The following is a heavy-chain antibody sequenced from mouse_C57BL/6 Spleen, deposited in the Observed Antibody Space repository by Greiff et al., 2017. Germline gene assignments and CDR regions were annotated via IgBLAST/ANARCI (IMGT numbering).Heavy chain of an antibody. CDR1: GFTFSSYA. Sequence: EVKLVESGGGLVKPGGSLKLSCAASGFTFSSYAMSWVRQTPEKRLEWVATISDGGSYTYYPDNVKGRFTISRDNAKNNLYLQMSHLKSEDTAMYYCARSDTTVSYWGQGTTLTVSS. CDR3: ARSDTTVSY. J-gene: IGHJ2*01. D-gene: IGHD1-1*01. CDR2: ISDGGSYT. V-gene: IGHV5-4*03.